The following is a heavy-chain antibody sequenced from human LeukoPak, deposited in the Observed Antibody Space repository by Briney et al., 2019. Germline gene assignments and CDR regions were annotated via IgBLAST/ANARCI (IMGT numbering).Heavy chain of an antibody. D-gene: IGHD4-23*01. V-gene: IGHV6-1*01. J-gene: IGHJ3*02. CDR3: ARSGGHDAFDI. Sequence: SQTLSLTCAISGDIVSSYSAAWSWIRQSPSRGLEWLGRTYYRSKWYNDYAVSVKSRIAINPDTSKSQFSLQLTSVTPEDTAVYYCARSGGHDAFDIWGQGTMVTVSS. CDR1: GDIVSSYSAA. CDR2: TYYRSKWYN.